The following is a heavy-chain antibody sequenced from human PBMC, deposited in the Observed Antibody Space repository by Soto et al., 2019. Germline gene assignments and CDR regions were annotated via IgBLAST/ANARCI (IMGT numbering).Heavy chain of an antibody. CDR1: GYTFTGYY. J-gene: IGHJ5*02. CDR2: INPNSGGT. D-gene: IGHD6-13*01. V-gene: IGHV1-2*04. Sequence: ASVKVSCKASGYTFTGYYMHWVRQAPGQGLEWMGWINPNSGGTNYAQKFQGWVTMTRDTSISTAYMELSRLRSDYTAVYYCARGGIAALYWFDPWGQGTLVTVSS. CDR3: ARGGIAALYWFDP.